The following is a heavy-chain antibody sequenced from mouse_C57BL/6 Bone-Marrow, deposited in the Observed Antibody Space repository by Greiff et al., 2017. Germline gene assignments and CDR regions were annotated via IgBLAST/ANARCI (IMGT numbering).Heavy chain of an antibody. CDR2: ISDGGSYT. CDR1: GFTFSSYA. V-gene: IGHV5-4*01. CDR3: ARDQAPLDY. Sequence: EVHLVESGGGLVKPGGSLKLSCAASGFTFSSYAMSWVRQTPEKRLEWVATISDGGSYTYYPDNVKGRFTISRDNAKNNLYLQMSHLKSEDTAMYYCARDQAPLDYWGQGTTLTVSS. D-gene: IGHD3-2*02. J-gene: IGHJ2*01.